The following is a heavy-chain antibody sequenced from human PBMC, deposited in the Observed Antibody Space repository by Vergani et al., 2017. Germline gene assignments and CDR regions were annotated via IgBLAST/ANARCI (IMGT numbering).Heavy chain of an antibody. J-gene: IGHJ6*03. CDR3: ARLRIIAAAGTVYYYYYMDV. CDR2: ISYDGSNK. Sequence: QVQLVESGGGVVQPGRSLRLSCAASGFTFSSYGMHWVRQAPGKGLEWVAVISYDGSNKYYADSVKGRFTISRDNSKNTLYLQMNSLRAEDTAVYYCARLRIIAAAGTVYYYYYMDVWGKG. D-gene: IGHD6-13*01. V-gene: IGHV3-30*03. CDR1: GFTFSSYG.